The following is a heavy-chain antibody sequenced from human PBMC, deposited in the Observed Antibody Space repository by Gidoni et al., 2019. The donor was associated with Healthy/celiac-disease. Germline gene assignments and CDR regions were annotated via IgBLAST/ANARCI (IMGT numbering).Heavy chain of an antibody. Sequence: QVQLQQWGAGLLKPSETLSLTCAVYGGSFSGYYWSWIRQPPGTGLEWIGEINHSGRTNYNPSLKSRVTMSVDTSKNQFSLKLSSVTAADTAVYYCARKFGSYGDFRYWGQGTLVTVSS. CDR2: INHSGRT. D-gene: IGHD4-17*01. V-gene: IGHV4-34*01. CDR3: ARKFGSYGDFRY. CDR1: GGSFSGYY. J-gene: IGHJ4*02.